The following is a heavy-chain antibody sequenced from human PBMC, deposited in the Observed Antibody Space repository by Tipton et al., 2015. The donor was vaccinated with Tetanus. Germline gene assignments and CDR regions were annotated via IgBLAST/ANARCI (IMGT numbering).Heavy chain of an antibody. D-gene: IGHD5-24*01. J-gene: IGHJ3*02. CDR3: ARQVEMATIQGAYAFDI. CDR1: GYSFTSYW. Sequence: QLVQSGAEVKKPGESLKISCKGSGYSFTSYWIGWVRQMPGKGLEWMGIIYPGDSDTRYSPSFQGQVTISADKSISTAYLQWSSLKASDPAMYYCARQVEMATIQGAYAFDIWGQGTMVTVSS. V-gene: IGHV5-51*01. CDR2: IYPGDSDT.